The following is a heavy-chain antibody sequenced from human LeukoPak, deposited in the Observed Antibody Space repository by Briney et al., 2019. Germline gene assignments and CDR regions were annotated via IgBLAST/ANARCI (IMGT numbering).Heavy chain of an antibody. CDR3: ARVPGWLQLEFDY. D-gene: IGHD5-24*01. Sequence: GSSVKVSCKASGGTFSSSAISWVRQAPGQGLEWMGGIIPIFHTSTYARKFQGRLTITADESTNTAYMELSSLRSDDTAIYYCARVPGWLQLEFDYWGQGTLVTVSS. CDR2: IIPIFHTS. CDR1: GGTFSSSA. J-gene: IGHJ4*02. V-gene: IGHV1-69*01.